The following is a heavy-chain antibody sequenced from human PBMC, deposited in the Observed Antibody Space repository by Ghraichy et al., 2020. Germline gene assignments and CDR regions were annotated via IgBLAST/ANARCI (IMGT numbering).Heavy chain of an antibody. Sequence: GGSLRLSCAASGFTFGFTFSNSAIIWARQAPGKGLQWVSGIGGSGGGTYYADSVKGRFTISRDNSKNTVYLQMNGLRDEDTAIYYCAREGKNFDCWGQGTLVTVSS. CDR1: GFTFGFTFSNSA. CDR2: IGGSGGGT. CDR3: AREGKNFDC. J-gene: IGHJ4*02. D-gene: IGHD2/OR15-2a*01. V-gene: IGHV3-23*01.